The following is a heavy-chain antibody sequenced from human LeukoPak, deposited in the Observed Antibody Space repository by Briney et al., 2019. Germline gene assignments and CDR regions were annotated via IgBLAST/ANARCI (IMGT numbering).Heavy chain of an antibody. CDR2: FYSGGST. Sequence: PGGSLRLSCAASGFTVSDNYMSWVRQAPRKGLEWVSVFYSGGSTRYADSVKGRFTISIDNSKNTLYLQLTSLRAEDTAVYFCARPESGDVVATTLDSWGQGTLVTVSS. V-gene: IGHV3-66*04. J-gene: IGHJ4*02. CDR1: GFTVSDNY. D-gene: IGHD5-12*01. CDR3: ARPESGDVVATTLDS.